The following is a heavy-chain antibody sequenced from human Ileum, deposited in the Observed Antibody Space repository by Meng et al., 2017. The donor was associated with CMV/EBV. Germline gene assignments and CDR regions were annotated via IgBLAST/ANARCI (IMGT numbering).Heavy chain of an antibody. CDR3: AATVNDSSGYYKT. Sequence: TVSGGSISSGGYYWSWIRQHPGKGLEWIGYIFYSGSTYYNPSLKSRVTISVDTSKNHFSLKLSSVTAADTAVYYCAATVNDSSGYYKTWGQGTLVTVSS. CDR2: IFYSGST. CDR1: GGSISSGGYY. J-gene: IGHJ5*02. D-gene: IGHD3-22*01. V-gene: IGHV4-31*02.